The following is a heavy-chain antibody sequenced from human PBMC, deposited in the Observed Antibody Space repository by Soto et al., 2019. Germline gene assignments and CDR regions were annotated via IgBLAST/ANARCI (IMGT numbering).Heavy chain of an antibody. V-gene: IGHV4-31*03. D-gene: IGHD1-26*01. CDR3: ARDLMRGSQGFDY. J-gene: IGHJ4*02. CDR1: GGSISSGGYY. CDR2: IYYRGST. Sequence: SETLSLPCTVSGGSISSGGYYWSWIRQHPGKGLVWIGFIYYRGSTYYNPSLKSRVTISVDSFKNQFSLKLSSVTAADTAVYYCARDLMRGSQGFDYWGQGTLVTAPQ.